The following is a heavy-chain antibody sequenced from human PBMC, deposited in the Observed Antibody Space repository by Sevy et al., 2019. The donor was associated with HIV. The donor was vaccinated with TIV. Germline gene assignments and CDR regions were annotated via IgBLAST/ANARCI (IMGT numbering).Heavy chain of an antibody. J-gene: IGHJ6*03. CDR2: ISAYNGNT. CDR3: ARVTVTTSYYYYMDV. CDR1: GYTFTSYG. V-gene: IGHV1-18*01. Sequence: ASVKVSCKASGYTFTSYGISWVRQAPGQGRAWMGWISAYNGNTNYAQKLQGRVTMTTDTSTSTAYMELRSLRSDDTAVYYCARVTVTTSYYYYMDVWGKGTTVTVSS. D-gene: IGHD4-17*01.